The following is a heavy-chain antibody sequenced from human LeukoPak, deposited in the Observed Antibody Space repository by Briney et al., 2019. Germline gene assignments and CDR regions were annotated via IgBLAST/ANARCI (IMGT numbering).Heavy chain of an antibody. J-gene: IGHJ4*02. CDR3: ATRDVTTVTYFDY. D-gene: IGHD4-11*01. V-gene: IGHV4-39*07. CDR1: GGSISSSSYY. Sequence: SETLSLTCTVSGGSISSSSYYWSWIRQPPGKGLEWIGEINHSGSTNYNPSLKSRVTISVDTSKNQFSLKLSSVTAADTAVYYCATRDVTTVTYFDYWGQGTLVTVSS. CDR2: INHSGST.